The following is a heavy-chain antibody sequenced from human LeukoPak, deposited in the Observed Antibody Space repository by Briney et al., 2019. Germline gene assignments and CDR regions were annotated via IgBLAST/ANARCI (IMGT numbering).Heavy chain of an antibody. V-gene: IGHV4-34*01. CDR1: GGSFSGYY. CDR2: INHSGST. D-gene: IGHD3-10*01. J-gene: IGHJ6*02. CDR3: ARARITMVRGVTPRKNYYYGMDV. Sequence: SETLSLTCAVYGGSFSGYYWSWIRQPPGKGLEWIGEINHSGSTNYNPSLKSRVTISVDTSKNQFSLKLSSVTAADTAVYYCARARITMVRGVTPRKNYYYGMDVWGQGTTVTVSS.